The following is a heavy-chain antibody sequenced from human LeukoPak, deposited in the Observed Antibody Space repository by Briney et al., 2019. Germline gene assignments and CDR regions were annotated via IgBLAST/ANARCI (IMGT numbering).Heavy chain of an antibody. CDR2: ISSSSSYI. CDR3: ARERDDYDDPGPLDY. CDR1: GGSISSYS. J-gene: IGHJ4*02. V-gene: IGHV3-21*01. Sequence: ETLSLTCTVSGGSISSYSMNWVRQAPGKGLEWVSSISSSSSYIYYADSVKGRFTISRDNAKNSLYLDMNSLRAGDTAVYYCARERDDYDDPGPLDYWGQGTLVTVSS. D-gene: IGHD4-17*01.